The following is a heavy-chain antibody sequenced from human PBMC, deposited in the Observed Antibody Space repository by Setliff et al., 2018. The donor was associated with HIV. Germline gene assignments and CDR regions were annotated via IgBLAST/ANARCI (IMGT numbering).Heavy chain of an antibody. V-gene: IGHV3-30-3*01. CDR1: GFTFSSYA. CDR2: ISYDGNKK. D-gene: IGHD6-19*01. CDR3: ARDHLHYSSGLFKYYYYYGMDV. Sequence: GGSLRLSCAASGFTFSSYAMNWVRQAPGKGLEWVAVISYDGNKKYYADSVKGRFTISRDNSKNTLYLQMNSLRADDTAVYYCARDHLHYSSGLFKYYYYYGMDVWGQGTTVTVSS. J-gene: IGHJ6*02.